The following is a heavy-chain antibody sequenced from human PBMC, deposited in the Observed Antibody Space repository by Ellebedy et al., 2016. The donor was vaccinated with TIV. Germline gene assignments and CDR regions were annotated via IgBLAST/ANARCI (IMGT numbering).Heavy chain of an antibody. D-gene: IGHD3-3*01. CDR2: IYWDDDK. Sequence: TLSLTCTVSGGSISSSSYYWGWIRQPPGKALEWLALIYWDDDKRYSPSLKSRLTITKDTSKNQVVLTMTNMDPVDTATYYCAHSPYYDFWSGHCGYFDYWGQGTLVTVSS. CDR3: AHSPYYDFWSGHCGYFDY. V-gene: IGHV2-5*02. CDR1: GGSISSSSYY. J-gene: IGHJ4*02.